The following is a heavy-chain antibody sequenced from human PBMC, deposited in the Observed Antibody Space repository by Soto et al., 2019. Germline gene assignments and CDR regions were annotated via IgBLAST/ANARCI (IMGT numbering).Heavy chain of an antibody. J-gene: IGHJ4*02. CDR1: GFSFSHYS. CDR3: ARDPGYSYGYN. V-gene: IGHV3-48*02. Sequence: PGGSLRLSCAASGFSFSHYSMIWVRQAPGKGLEWLSYISSESGTIYYAESVKGRFTVSRDNAKNSLSLQMNILRDEDAATYYCARDPGYSYGYNWGQGTLVTVS. D-gene: IGHD5-18*01. CDR2: ISSESGTI.